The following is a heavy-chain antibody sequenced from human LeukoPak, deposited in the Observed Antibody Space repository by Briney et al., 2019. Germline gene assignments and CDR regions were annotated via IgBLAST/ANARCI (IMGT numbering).Heavy chain of an antibody. CDR3: ARVTHCSSTSCYSEGVDY. CDR2: INHSGST. CDR1: GGSFSGYD. D-gene: IGHD2-2*02. V-gene: IGHV4-34*01. J-gene: IGHJ4*02. Sequence: SETLSLTCAVYGGSFSGYDWSWIRQPPGKGLEWIGEINHSGSTNYNPSLKSRVTISVDTSKNQFSLKLSSVTAADTAVYYCARVTHCSSTSCYSEGVDYWGQGTLVTVSS.